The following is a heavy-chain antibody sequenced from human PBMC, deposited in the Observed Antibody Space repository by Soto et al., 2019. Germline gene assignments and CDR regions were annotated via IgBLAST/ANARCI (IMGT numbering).Heavy chain of an antibody. CDR2: IIPIFGTG. Sequence: GASLKVSCKASGGTFSNYAINWVRQAPGQGLEWMGGIIPIFGTGNYAQKFQGRVTITADESTSTAYLDLSGLRPEDTAVYYCARPVEMATISRSYLFYWGQGTLVTVSS. CDR1: GGTFSNYA. CDR3: ARPVEMATISRSYLFY. V-gene: IGHV1-69*13. D-gene: IGHD5-12*01. J-gene: IGHJ4*02.